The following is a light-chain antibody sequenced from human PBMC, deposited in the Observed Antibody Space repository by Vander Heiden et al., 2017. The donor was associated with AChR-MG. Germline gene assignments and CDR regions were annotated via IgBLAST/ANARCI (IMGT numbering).Light chain of an antibody. Sequence: DVVMTQSPLSLPVTLGQPASISCRSSQSLVHSDGNTYLNWFQQTPGQAPRRLIYKVSNRDSGVPDRFSGSGSGTDFTLKISRVEAEDVGVYYCRQAKHWPHTFGCGTKVEI. CDR3: RQAKHWPHT. V-gene: IGKV2-30*02. J-gene: IGKJ4*01. CDR1: QSLVHSDGNTY. CDR2: KVS.